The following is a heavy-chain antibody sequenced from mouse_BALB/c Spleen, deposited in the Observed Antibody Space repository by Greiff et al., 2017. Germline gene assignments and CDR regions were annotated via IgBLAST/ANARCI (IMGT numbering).Heavy chain of an antibody. CDR2: ISSGSSTI. D-gene: IGHD2-3*01. CDR1: GFTFSSFG. CDR3: ARDGYYSYYAMDY. V-gene: IGHV5-17*02. Sequence: EVKVVESGGGLVQPGGSRKLSCAASGFTFSSFGMHWVRQAPEKGLEWVAYISSGSSTIYYADTVKGRFTISRDNPKNTLFLQMTSLRSEDTAMYYCARDGYYSYYAMDYWGQGTSVTVSS. J-gene: IGHJ4*01.